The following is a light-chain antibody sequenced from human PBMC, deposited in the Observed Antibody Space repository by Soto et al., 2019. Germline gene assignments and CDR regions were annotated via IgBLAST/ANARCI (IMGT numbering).Light chain of an antibody. J-gene: IGKJ1*01. CDR2: DAS. Sequence: DIQMTQSPSTLSASVGARVTITCRASQSISTWLAWYRQKPGKAPRLLIYDASTLQSGVPSRFSGSGSGTEFSLTISSLQPDDFATYYCLQYGTYATFGQGTKV. CDR1: QSISTW. CDR3: LQYGTYAT. V-gene: IGKV1-5*01.